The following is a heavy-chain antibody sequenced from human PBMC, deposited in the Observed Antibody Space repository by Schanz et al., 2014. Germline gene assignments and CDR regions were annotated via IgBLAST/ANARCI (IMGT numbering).Heavy chain of an antibody. J-gene: IGHJ4*02. CDR1: GFIFSNFA. CDR3: TGMARGGCNSVPGH. CDR2: ISGGAGGT. D-gene: IGHD2-21*01. Sequence: EVQLVESGGGLVQPGGSLRLSCAASGFIFSNFAMEWVRQAPGKGLEWVAVISGGAGGTYCADSVKGRFSFSRDNSNNVLFLHIPPRRDEDTISYCSTGMARGGCNSVPGHWGQGALVSVSS. V-gene: IGHV3-23*04.